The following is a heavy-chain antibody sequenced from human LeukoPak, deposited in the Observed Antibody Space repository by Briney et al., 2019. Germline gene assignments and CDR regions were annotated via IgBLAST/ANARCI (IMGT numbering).Heavy chain of an antibody. CDR3: ARSSGWYFTEYFQH. J-gene: IGHJ1*01. D-gene: IGHD6-19*01. CDR2: IYPGDSDT. CDR1: GYSFTSYW. V-gene: IGHV5-51*01. Sequence: HGESLKISCKGSGYSFTSYWIDWVRQMPGKGLEWMGIIYPGDSDTRYSPSLQGQVTISADKSTTTAYLQWSSLKASDTAMYYCARSSGWYFTEYFQHWGQGTLVTVSS.